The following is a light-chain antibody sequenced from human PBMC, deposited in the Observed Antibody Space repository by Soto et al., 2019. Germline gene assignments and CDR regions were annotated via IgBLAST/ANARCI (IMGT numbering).Light chain of an antibody. CDR3: QNYSPSPIT. V-gene: IGKV3-20*01. CDR2: DAS. J-gene: IGKJ5*01. CDR1: QSVNSN. Sequence: ELVLRQSPGTLSLSPGERATLCCRASQSVNSNLAWYQQKTGQAPRLLIFDASSRATGIPDRLSGRGSGTDLNLIINRLAPEDFALYYCQNYSPSPITCGQGTRLDIK.